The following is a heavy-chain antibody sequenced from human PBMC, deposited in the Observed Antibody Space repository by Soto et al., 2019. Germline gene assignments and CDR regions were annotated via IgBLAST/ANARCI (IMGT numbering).Heavy chain of an antibody. D-gene: IGHD2-21*01. J-gene: IGHJ5*02. CDR2: IFYTGST. Sequence: QVQLQESGPGLVRPSETLSLTCTVSGGSISRYFRSWIRQSPGKGLEWIGYIFYTGSTTYNPSLKSRVTISIDTSKNQFSLKLSSLTAADTAVYYCAHFSDLEWFDPWGQGTLVTVSS. CDR3: AHFSDLEWFDP. CDR1: GGSISRYF. V-gene: IGHV4-59*01.